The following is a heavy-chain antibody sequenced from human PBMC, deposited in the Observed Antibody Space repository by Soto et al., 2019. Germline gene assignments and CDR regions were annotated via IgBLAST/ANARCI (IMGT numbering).Heavy chain of an antibody. Sequence: GGSLRLSCAASGFTFSSYGMHWVRQAPGKGLEWVAVISYDGSNKYYADSVKGRFTISRDNSKNTLYLQMNSLRAEDTAVYYCAKRMGEYDPNQGNYHYYMAVWGKGTTVTVSS. CDR1: GFTFSSYG. CDR2: ISYDGSNK. V-gene: IGHV3-30*18. CDR3: AKRMGEYDPNQGNYHYYMAV. D-gene: IGHD3-16*01. J-gene: IGHJ6*03.